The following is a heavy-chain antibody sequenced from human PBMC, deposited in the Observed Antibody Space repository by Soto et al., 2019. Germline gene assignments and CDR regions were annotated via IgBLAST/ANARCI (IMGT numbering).Heavy chain of an antibody. D-gene: IGHD5-12*01. V-gene: IGHV1-46*01. Sequence: ASVKVSCKASGSTFTSYYMHWVRQAPGQGLEWMGIINPSGGSTSYAQKFQGRVTMTRDTSTSTVYMELSSLRSEDTAVYYCAREHRGGYSGRVGWFDPWGQGTLVTVSS. CDR3: AREHRGGYSGRVGWFDP. CDR1: GSTFTSYY. CDR2: INPSGGST. J-gene: IGHJ5*02.